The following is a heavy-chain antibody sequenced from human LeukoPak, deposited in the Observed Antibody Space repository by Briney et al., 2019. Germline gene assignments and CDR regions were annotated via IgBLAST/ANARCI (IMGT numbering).Heavy chain of an antibody. CDR2: IRYDGSNK. D-gene: IGHD3-10*01. V-gene: IGHV3-30*02. CDR3: PKSGVTFGELLSYYMDV. Sequence: GGSLRLSCAASGFTFSSYGMHWVRQVPGKGLEWVAFIRYDGSNKYYADSVKGRFTISRDNSKNTLYLQMNSLRAEDTALYYCPKSGVTFGELLSYYMDVWGKGTTVTVSS. CDR1: GFTFSSYG. J-gene: IGHJ6*03.